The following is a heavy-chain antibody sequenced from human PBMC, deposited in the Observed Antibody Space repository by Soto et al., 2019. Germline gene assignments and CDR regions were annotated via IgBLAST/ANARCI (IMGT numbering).Heavy chain of an antibody. CDR1: GFTFSSYA. CDR3: TKVRFLEWSIRFMDV. D-gene: IGHD3-3*01. J-gene: IGHJ6*02. Sequence: GGSLRLSCAASGFTFSSYAMSWVRQAPGKGLEWVSAISGSGGSTYYADSVKGRFTISRDNSKNTLYLQMNSLRAEDTAVYYCTKVRFLEWSIRFMDVWGQGTTVTVSS. V-gene: IGHV3-23*01. CDR2: ISGSGGST.